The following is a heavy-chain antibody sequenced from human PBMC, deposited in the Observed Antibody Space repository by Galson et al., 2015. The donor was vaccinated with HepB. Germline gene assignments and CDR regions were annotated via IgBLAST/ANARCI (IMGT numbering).Heavy chain of an antibody. J-gene: IGHJ4*02. CDR3: ATKYELRGYSRCYFDY. CDR1: GYTFTSYY. Sequence: SVKVSCKASGYTFTSYYMHWVRQAPGKGLEWMGGFDPEDGETIYAQKFQGRVTMTEDTSTDTAYMELSSLRSEDTAVYYCATKYELRGYSRCYFDYWGQGTLVTVSS. D-gene: IGHD3-22*01. V-gene: IGHV1-24*01. CDR2: FDPEDGET.